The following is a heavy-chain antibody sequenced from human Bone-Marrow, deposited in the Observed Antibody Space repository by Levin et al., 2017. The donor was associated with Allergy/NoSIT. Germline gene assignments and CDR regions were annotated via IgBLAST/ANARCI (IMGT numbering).Heavy chain of an antibody. D-gene: IGHD1-1*01. CDR1: GFTLSNAW. CDR2: IKSDTDGGSV. J-gene: IGHJ6*02. V-gene: IGHV3-15*07. CDR3: ATPLAVDVHYYYALAV. Sequence: PGGSLRLSCAASGFTLSNAWMNWVRQAPGKGLEWVGRIKSDTDGGSVDFSSPVKDRFTISRNDSENMLYLQLNSLKTEDTAVYFCATPLAVDVHYYYALAVWGQGTTVTVSS.